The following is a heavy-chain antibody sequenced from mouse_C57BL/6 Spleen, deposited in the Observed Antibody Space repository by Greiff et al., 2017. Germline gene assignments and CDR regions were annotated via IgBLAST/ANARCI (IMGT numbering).Heavy chain of an antibody. D-gene: IGHD1-1*01. Sequence: EVQVVESGGGLVKPGGSLKLSCAASGFTFSSYAMSWVRQTPEKRLEWVATISDGGSYTYYPDNVKGRFTISRDNAKNNLYLQMSHLKSEDTAMYYCARNYGSSYVGYFDVWGTGTTVTVSS. V-gene: IGHV5-4*01. CDR1: GFTFSSYA. CDR3: ARNYGSSYVGYFDV. CDR2: ISDGGSYT. J-gene: IGHJ1*03.